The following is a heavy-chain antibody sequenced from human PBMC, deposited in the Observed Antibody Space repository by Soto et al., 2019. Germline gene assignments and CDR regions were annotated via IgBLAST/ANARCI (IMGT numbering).Heavy chain of an antibody. CDR3: ARDHERGFGDSVPAGFDY. V-gene: IGHV3-33*01. J-gene: IGHJ4*02. CDR1: GFIFGRFG. CDR2: IWNDGSNK. Sequence: QVQLVESGGGVVQPGRSLKLSCAASGFIFGRFGMHWVRQPPGKGLERVAVIWNDGSNKLYADSVQGRFTISRDNSKNILYREMDSLRAEATAVYYWARDHERGFGDSVPAGFDYWGQGTLVTVSS. D-gene: IGHD2-21*02.